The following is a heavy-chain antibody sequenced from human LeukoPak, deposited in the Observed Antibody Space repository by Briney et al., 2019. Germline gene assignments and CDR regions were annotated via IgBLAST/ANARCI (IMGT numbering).Heavy chain of an antibody. CDR2: ISGSGGST. J-gene: IGHJ5*02. CDR1: GFTFSSYA. Sequence: GSLRLSCAASGFTFSSYAMSWVRQAPGKGLEWVSAISGSGGSTYYADSVKGRFTISRDNSKNTLYLQMNSLRAEDTAVYYCARDHGVAVAENWFDPWGQGTLVTVSS. CDR3: ARDHGVAVAENWFDP. D-gene: IGHD6-19*01. V-gene: IGHV3-23*01.